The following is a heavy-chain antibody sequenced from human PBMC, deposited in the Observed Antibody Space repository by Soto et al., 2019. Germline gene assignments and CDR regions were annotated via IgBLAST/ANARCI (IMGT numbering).Heavy chain of an antibody. D-gene: IGHD6-19*01. J-gene: IGHJ5*02. CDR2: ISYDGSNK. V-gene: IGHV3-30*18. CDR1: GFTFSSDG. CDR3: AKSNTLAVAGPNCFDP. Sequence: GGSLRLSCAASGFTFSSDGMHWVSQAPGKGLEWEAVISYDGSNKYYADSVKGLFTISIDNSKNTLYLQMNSLSAEDTAVYFCAKSNTLAVAGPNCFDPWGQGTLVTVSS.